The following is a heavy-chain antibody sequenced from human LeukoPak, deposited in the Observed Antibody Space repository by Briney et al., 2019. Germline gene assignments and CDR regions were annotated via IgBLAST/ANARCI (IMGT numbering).Heavy chain of an antibody. D-gene: IGHD3-22*01. CDR1: GGSISSYY. Sequence: SETLSLTCTVSGGSISSYYWSWIRQPPGKGLEWIGHIYYSGSTNYNPSLKSRVTISVDTSKNQFSLKLSSVTAADTAVYYCARDYYDSSSNRGWLLGYWGQGTLVTVSS. V-gene: IGHV4-59*01. CDR3: ARDYYDSSSNRGWLLGY. J-gene: IGHJ4*02. CDR2: IYYSGST.